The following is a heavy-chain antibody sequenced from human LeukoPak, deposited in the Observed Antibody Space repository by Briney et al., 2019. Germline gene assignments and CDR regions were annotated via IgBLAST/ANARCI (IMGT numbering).Heavy chain of an antibody. J-gene: IGHJ4*01. CDR1: EFTLSNAW. CDR3: STHGSGNSYYFGY. V-gene: IGHV3-15*01. Sequence: LGGYLRPSCAASEFTLSNAWMSWVRQAPGKGLEWLGRIKSETDGGTSEYAEPVKGRFTISKDDSKNTLYLQMNSLKTDDTAVYYCSTHGSGNSYYFGYWGQRPLATVSS. CDR2: IKSETDGGTS. D-gene: IGHD3-3*01.